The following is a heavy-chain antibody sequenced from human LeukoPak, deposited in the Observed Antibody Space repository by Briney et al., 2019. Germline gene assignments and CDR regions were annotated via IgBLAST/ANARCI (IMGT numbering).Heavy chain of an antibody. J-gene: IGHJ2*01. CDR3: ARGRIYSSSWSRGRYFDL. V-gene: IGHV4-59*01. CDR1: GGSISSYY. D-gene: IGHD6-13*01. CDR2: IYYSGST. Sequence: SETLSLTCTVSGGSISSYYWSWIRQPPGKGLEWIGYIYYSGSTNYNPSLKSRVTISVDTSKNRFSLKLSSVTAADTAVYYCARGRIYSSSWSRGRYFDLWGRGTLVTVSS.